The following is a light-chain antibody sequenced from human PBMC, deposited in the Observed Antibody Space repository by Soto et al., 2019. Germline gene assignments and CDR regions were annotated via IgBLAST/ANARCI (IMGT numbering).Light chain of an antibody. CDR3: QQYYNWPPYT. CDR2: GAS. V-gene: IGKV3-15*01. Sequence: IVMTQSPATLSVSPGERATLSCRASETVRTNLAWFQQKPGQTPRLLIFGASTRATGIPPRFTGSGSETEFTLTIGSLQSDDLGVDYCQQYYNWPPYTFGRGTKLEIK. J-gene: IGKJ2*01. CDR1: ETVRTN.